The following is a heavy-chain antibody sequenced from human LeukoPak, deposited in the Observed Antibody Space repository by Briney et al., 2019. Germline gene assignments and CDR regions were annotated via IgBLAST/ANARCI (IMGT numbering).Heavy chain of an antibody. CDR1: GFTVSSNY. CDR2: IYSGGST. V-gene: IGHV3-66*01. D-gene: IGHD3-22*01. J-gene: IGHJ6*02. Sequence: GGSLRLSCAASGFTVSSNYMSWVRQAPGKGLEWVSLIYSGGSTNYADSVKGRFTISRDNSKNTLYLQMNSLRAEDTAAYYCARSTPVSSGYYYYYYGMDVWGQGTTVTVSS. CDR3: ARSTPVSSGYYYYYYGMDV.